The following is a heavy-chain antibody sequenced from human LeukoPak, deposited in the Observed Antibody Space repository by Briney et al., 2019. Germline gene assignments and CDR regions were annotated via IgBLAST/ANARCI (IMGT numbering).Heavy chain of an antibody. CDR1: GDSFSSYYG. Sequence: ASVKVSCKASGDSFSSYYGISWVRQAPGQGLEWMGRSIPIVGIANYAQKFQGRVTITADKSTGTVYMELSSLRSGDTAVYYCARGITVVRGVIKGGMDAWGQGTTVTVSS. CDR2: SIPIVGIA. D-gene: IGHD3-10*01. CDR3: ARGITVVRGVIKGGMDA. J-gene: IGHJ6*02. V-gene: IGHV1-69*04.